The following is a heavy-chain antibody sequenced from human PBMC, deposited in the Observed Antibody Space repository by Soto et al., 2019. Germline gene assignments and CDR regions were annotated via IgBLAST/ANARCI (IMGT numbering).Heavy chain of an antibody. Sequence: ASVKVSCKAPGYTFTTYRMHWVRQAPGQGLEWMGVINPSDGGTTYAQKFQGRVTLTRDTSTSTVYMDLSSLTSDDTAVYYCARHYSGDPFDSWGQGTLVTVSS. V-gene: IGHV1-46*01. CDR3: ARHYSGDPFDS. D-gene: IGHD4-17*01. J-gene: IGHJ4*02. CDR1: GYTFTTYR. CDR2: INPSDGGT.